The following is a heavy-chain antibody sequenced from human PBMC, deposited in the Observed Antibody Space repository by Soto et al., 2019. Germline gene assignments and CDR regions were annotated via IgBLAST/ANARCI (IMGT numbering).Heavy chain of an antibody. V-gene: IGHV1-18*01. Sequence: GASVNVSCKASGYTFTSYGISWVRQAPGQGLEWMGWISAYNGNTNYAQKLQGRVTMTTDTSTSTAYMELRSLRSDDTAVYYCARARDIVVVPAAYNCFDPWGQGTLVTVSS. CDR2: ISAYNGNT. D-gene: IGHD2-2*01. CDR1: GYTFTSYG. CDR3: ARARDIVVVPAAYNCFDP. J-gene: IGHJ5*02.